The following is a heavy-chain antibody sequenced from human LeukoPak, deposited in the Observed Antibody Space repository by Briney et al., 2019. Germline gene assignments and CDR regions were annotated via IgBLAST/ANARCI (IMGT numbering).Heavy chain of an antibody. CDR1: SGSISTSNYC. J-gene: IGHJ3*02. CDR2: IFYSGST. V-gene: IGHV4-39*07. CDR3: ARDRAPGAFDI. D-gene: IGHD3-10*01. Sequence: SETLSLTCTVSSGSISTSNYCWGWVRQPPGKALEWIGNIFYSGSTYYSPSLKSRVTISLDTSRNQFSLKLSSVTAADTAVYYCARDRAPGAFDIWGQGTMVTVSS.